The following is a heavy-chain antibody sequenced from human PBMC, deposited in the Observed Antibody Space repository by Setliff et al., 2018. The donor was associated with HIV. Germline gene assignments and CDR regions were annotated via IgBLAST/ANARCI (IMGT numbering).Heavy chain of an antibody. CDR1: GGSINSYY. J-gene: IGHJ3*02. D-gene: IGHD6-13*01. Sequence: KPSETLSLTCTVSGGSINSYYWSWIRQPPGKGLEWIGYIYYSGTTNYNPSLKSRVTISVDTSKNQFSLKLSSVTAADTAVYYCARHWYSSSWYHVFDIWGQGTMVTVSS. CDR2: IYYSGTT. CDR3: ARHWYSSSWYHVFDI. V-gene: IGHV4-59*08.